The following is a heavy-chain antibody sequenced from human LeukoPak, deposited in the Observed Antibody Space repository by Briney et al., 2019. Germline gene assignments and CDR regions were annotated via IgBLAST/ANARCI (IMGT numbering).Heavy chain of an antibody. CDR1: GFTFSTYG. V-gene: IGHV3-30*03. CDR2: ISDDGSNK. CDR3: DAPYYYESVVYQGVQH. Sequence: PGGSLRLSCAASGFTFSTYGMHWVRQAPGKGLEWVGVISDDGSNKYYADSVKGRFTISRDNFKNTLFLQMNSLRPEDTAVYYCDAPYYYESVVYQGVQHWGQGTLVTVSS. J-gene: IGHJ1*01. D-gene: IGHD3-22*01.